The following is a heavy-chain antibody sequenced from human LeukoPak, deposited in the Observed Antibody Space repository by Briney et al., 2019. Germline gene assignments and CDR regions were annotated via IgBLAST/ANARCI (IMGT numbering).Heavy chain of an antibody. V-gene: IGHV3-23*01. CDR2: ISGSGGST. J-gene: IGHJ4*02. CDR1: GFTFSSYA. D-gene: IGHD3-22*01. Sequence: PGGSLRLSCAASGFTFSSYAMSWVSQAPGKGLEWVSAISGSGGSTYYADSMKGRFTISRDNSKNTLYLQMNSLRSEDTAVYYCATLKYYYDSSGPFDYWGQGTLVTVSS. CDR3: ATLKYYYDSSGPFDY.